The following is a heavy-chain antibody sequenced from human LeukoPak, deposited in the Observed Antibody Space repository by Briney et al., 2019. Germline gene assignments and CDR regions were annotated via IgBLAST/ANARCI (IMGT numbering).Heavy chain of an antibody. CDR2: INPNSDDT. CDR1: GYTFTGYY. J-gene: IGHJ4*02. V-gene: IGHV1-2*02. CDR3: ARANPLYCSSTTCLFDY. D-gene: IGHD2-2*01. Sequence: ASVKVTCKASGYTFTGYYMHWVRQPPAQEFEWMGWINPNSDDTNYAQKFQGKVTMTRDTSISTAHMERSRLRSDDTAVYYCARANPLYCSSTTCLFDYWGQGTLVTVSS.